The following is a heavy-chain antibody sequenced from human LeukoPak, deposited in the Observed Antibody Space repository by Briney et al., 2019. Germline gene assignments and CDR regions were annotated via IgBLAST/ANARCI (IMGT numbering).Heavy chain of an antibody. CDR1: GYSFTSYW. D-gene: IGHD2-15*01. Sequence: GESLKISCKGSGYSFTSYWIGWVRQMPGKGLEWMGIIYPGDSDTRYSPSFQGQVTISADKSISTAYLQWSSLKASDTAMYYCARQNEYCSGGGCYWVELDYWGQGTLVTVSS. J-gene: IGHJ4*02. CDR3: ARQNEYCSGGGCYWVELDY. V-gene: IGHV5-51*01. CDR2: IYPGDSDT.